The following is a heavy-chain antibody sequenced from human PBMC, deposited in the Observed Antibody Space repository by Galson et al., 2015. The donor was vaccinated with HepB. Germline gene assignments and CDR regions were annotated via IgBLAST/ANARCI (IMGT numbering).Heavy chain of an antibody. CDR3: ARAPFIVGARGAAFDV. CDR1: GYNFASYW. D-gene: IGHD1-26*01. V-gene: IGHV5-51*03. Sequence: QSGAEVKKPGESLKISCKGFGYNFASYWIGWVRQMPGKGLEWMGIIFPGDSDTTYSPSFQGQVTISADTSISTAYLQWSSLKASDTAMYYCARAPFIVGARGAAFDVWGQGTVVTVSS. J-gene: IGHJ3*01. CDR2: IFPGDSDT.